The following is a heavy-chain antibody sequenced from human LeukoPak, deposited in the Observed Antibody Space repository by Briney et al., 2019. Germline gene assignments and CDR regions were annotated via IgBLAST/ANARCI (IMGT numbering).Heavy chain of an antibody. J-gene: IGHJ3*01. D-gene: IGHD3-22*01. Sequence: GGSLRLSCAASGFTFSDYHMSWIRQAPGKGLEWVSYISRSGRTMSYADSMKGRFTISRDNGKNSLHLQMNSLRAEDTAAYYCGRDYYDSSDYYGEGAFDVWGQGTVVTVSS. CDR2: ISRSGRTM. CDR3: GRDYYDSSDYYGEGAFDV. V-gene: IGHV3-11*04. CDR1: GFTFSDYH.